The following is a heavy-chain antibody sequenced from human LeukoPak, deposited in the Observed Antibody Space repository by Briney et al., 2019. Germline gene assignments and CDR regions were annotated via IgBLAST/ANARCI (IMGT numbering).Heavy chain of an antibody. D-gene: IGHD3-10*01. CDR2: IYYSGST. Sequence: PSETLSLTCTVPGGSISSSSYYWAWIRQPPGKGLEWIGSIYYSGSTYYNPSLKSRVTISVDTSKNQFSLKLTSVTPADTAVFYCARHFMIRGLIQHFDYWGQGTLVTVSS. J-gene: IGHJ4*02. V-gene: IGHV4-39*01. CDR1: GGSISSSSYY. CDR3: ARHFMIRGLIQHFDY.